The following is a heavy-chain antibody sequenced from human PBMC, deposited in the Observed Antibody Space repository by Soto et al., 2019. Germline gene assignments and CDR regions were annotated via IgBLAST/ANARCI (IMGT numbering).Heavy chain of an antibody. J-gene: IGHJ4*02. D-gene: IGHD6-19*01. CDR1: GGSISSSSYY. CDR2: IYYSGST. CDR3: ARRGSGGIAVAGTSFDY. Sequence: QLQLQESGPGLVKPSETLSLTCTVSGGSISSSSYYWGWIRQPPGKGLEWIGHIYYSGSTYYNPSLKSRVTISVDTSKNQFSLKLSSVTAADTAVYYCARRGSGGIAVAGTSFDYWGQGTLVTVSS. V-gene: IGHV4-39*01.